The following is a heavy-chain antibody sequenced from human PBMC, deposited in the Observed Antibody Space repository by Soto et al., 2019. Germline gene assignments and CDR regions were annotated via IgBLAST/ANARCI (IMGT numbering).Heavy chain of an antibody. CDR3: ARYCSGGSCYHDAFDI. V-gene: IGHV4-59*01. D-gene: IGHD2-15*01. CDR2: IYYSGST. Sequence: PSETLSLTCTVSGGSISSYYWIWIRRPPGKGLEWIGYIYYSGSTNYNPSLKSRVTISVDTSKNQFSLKLSSVTAADTAVYYCARYCSGGSCYHDAFDIWGQGTMVTVSS. J-gene: IGHJ3*02. CDR1: GGSISSYY.